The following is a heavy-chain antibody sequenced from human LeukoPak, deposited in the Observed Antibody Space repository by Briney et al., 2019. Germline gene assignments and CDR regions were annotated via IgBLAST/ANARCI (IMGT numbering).Heavy chain of an antibody. CDR3: ARVPARRVVTTPTYFDF. CDR2: IYSSGNS. Sequence: SETLSLTCTVSGGSIISGSYYWSWIRQPAGKGLEWIGRIYSSGNSNYNPSLKSRVTISVDTSKNQFSLKLSSVTAEDTAVYYCARVPARRVVTTPTYFDFWGQGTLVTVSS. D-gene: IGHD2-21*02. V-gene: IGHV4-61*02. J-gene: IGHJ4*02. CDR1: GGSIISGSYY.